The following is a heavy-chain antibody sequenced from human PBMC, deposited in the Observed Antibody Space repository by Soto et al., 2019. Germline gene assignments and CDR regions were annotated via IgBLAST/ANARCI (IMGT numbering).Heavy chain of an antibody. CDR1: GFTFSSYW. V-gene: IGHV3-7*01. CDR3: ARDKGWQLAIVVVVAALDY. CDR2: IKQDGSEK. J-gene: IGHJ4*02. D-gene: IGHD2-15*01. Sequence: VQLVESGGGLVQPGGSLRLSCAASGFTFSSYWMSWVRQAPGKGLEWVANIKQDGSEKYYVDSVKGRFTISRDNAKNSLYLQMNSLRAEDTAVYYCARDKGWQLAIVVVVAALDYWGQGTLVTVSS.